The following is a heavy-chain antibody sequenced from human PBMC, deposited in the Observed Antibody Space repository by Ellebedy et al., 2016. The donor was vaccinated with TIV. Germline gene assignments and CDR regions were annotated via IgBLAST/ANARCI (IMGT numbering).Heavy chain of an antibody. D-gene: IGHD5-24*01. Sequence: PGGSLRLSCAASGFTFDDYAMHWVRQAPGKGLEWVSGISWNSGSIGYADSVKGRFTISRDNAKNSLYLQMNSLRAEDTALYYCAKDIGRWLKFRDAFDIWGQGTMVTVSS. CDR2: ISWNSGSI. CDR3: AKDIGRWLKFRDAFDI. J-gene: IGHJ3*02. CDR1: GFTFDDYA. V-gene: IGHV3-9*01.